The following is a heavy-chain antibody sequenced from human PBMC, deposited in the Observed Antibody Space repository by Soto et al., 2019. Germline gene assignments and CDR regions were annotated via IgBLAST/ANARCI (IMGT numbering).Heavy chain of an antibody. CDR1: DCSVSSGSYY. CDR3: ARYRGGPTLAFDI. J-gene: IGHJ3*02. V-gene: IGHV4-61*01. D-gene: IGHD2-15*01. Sequence: HVQLQESGPGLVKPSETRSLTCTVSDCSVSSGSYYGNWIRQPPGKGLEWIGFIYYSWSTHDNPSLQSRVTISVDTSRNQLSLRLRSVTAADTGIYYFARYRGGPTLAFDIWGEGTMVTVSS. CDR2: IYYSWST.